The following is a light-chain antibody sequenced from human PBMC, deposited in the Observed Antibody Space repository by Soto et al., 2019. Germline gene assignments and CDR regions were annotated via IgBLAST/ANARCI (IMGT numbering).Light chain of an antibody. J-gene: IGLJ1*01. Sequence: QSVLTQPPSASGTPGQRVTISCFGSSSNIGSNYVYWYQQLPGTAPQLLIYKNNQRPSGVPDRFTGSKSGTSASLAISGLRSEDEADYYCAAWDDSLSGYVFGTGTKVTDL. V-gene: IGLV1-47*01. CDR3: AAWDDSLSGYV. CDR2: KNN. CDR1: SSNIGSNY.